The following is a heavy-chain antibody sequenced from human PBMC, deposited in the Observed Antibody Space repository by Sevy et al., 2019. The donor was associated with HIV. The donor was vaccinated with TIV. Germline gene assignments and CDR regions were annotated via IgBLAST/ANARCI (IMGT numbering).Heavy chain of an antibody. D-gene: IGHD2-2*01. V-gene: IGHV3-7*01. CDR2: INPGGTEE. J-gene: IGHJ4*02. Sequence: GGSLRLSCVASGFTFSNSWMNWVHQAPGKGLEWVANINPGGTEEFYVDSVKGRFIISRDNAKNSLFLQMNSLRAEDTGVYYCTGVSRATDDDYWGQGTLVTVSS. CDR1: GFTFSNSW. CDR3: TGVSRATDDDY.